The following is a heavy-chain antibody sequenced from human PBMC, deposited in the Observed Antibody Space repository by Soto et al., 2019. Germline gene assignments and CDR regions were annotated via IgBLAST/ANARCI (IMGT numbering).Heavy chain of an antibody. Sequence: EVQLLESGGGLVQPGGSLRLSCAASGFTFSSYAMRWVRQAPGKGLEWVSAISGSGGSTYYADSVKGRFTISRDNSKNTVYLQMNSLRAEDTAVYYCARRGSGSYYDYWGQGTLVIVSS. D-gene: IGHD1-26*01. CDR1: GFTFSSYA. CDR3: ARRGSGSYYDY. CDR2: ISGSGGST. J-gene: IGHJ4*02. V-gene: IGHV3-23*01.